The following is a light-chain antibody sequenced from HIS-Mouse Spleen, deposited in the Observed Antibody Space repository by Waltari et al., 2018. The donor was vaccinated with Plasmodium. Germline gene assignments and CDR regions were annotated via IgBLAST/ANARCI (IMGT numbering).Light chain of an antibody. J-gene: IGKJ1*01. CDR3: QKYNSAWT. V-gene: IGKV1-27*01. CDR2: AAS. Sequence: DIQMTQAPSSLSASVGDRVTITCRASQGISNYLAGYQQKPGKVPKLLIYAASTFQSGVPSRFSGSGSGTDFTLTISSLQPEDVATYYCQKYNSAWTFGKGTKVEIK. CDR1: QGISNY.